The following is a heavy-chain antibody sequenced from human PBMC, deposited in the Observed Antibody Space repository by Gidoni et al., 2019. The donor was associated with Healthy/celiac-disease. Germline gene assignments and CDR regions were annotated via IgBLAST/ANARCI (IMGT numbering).Heavy chain of an antibody. D-gene: IGHD4-17*01. CDR1: GFTFRDYY. Sequence: VQLVESGGGLFKPGGSLSLSCAASGFTFRDYYLRWIRQAPGKGLEWVSYISSSGSTIYYADSVKGRFTISRDNAKNSLYLQMNSLRAEDTAVYYCARDAGDYGDYGGVYYYYYYMDVWGKGTTVTVSS. CDR2: ISSSGSTI. J-gene: IGHJ6*03. CDR3: ARDAGDYGDYGGVYYYYYYMDV. V-gene: IGHV3-11*01.